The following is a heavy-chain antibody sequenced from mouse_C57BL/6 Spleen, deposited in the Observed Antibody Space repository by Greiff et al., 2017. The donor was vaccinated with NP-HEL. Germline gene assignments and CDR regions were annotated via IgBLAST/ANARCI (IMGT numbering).Heavy chain of an antibody. CDR2: IDPETGGT. CDR1: GYTFTDYE. Sequence: VQLVESGAELVRPGASVTLSCKASGYTFTDYEMHWVKQTPVHGLEWIGAIDPETGGTAYNQKFKGKAILTADKSSSTAYMELRSLTSEDSAVYYCTYDGYYWYFDVWGTGTTVTVSS. CDR3: TYDGYYWYFDV. V-gene: IGHV1-15*01. J-gene: IGHJ1*03. D-gene: IGHD2-3*01.